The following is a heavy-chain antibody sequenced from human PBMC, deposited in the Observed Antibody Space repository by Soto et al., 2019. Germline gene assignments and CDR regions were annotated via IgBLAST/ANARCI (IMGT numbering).Heavy chain of an antibody. V-gene: IGHV4-59*08. CDR2: IYYSGST. D-gene: IGHD3-10*01. Sequence: SETLSLTCTVSGGSISSYYWSWIRQPPGKGLEWIGYIYYSGSTNYNPSLKSRVTISVDTSKNQFSLKLSSVTAADTAVYYCARLYYGSGSPPRVLGYYYHYGIDVWGQGTLVT. CDR1: GGSISSYY. J-gene: IGHJ6*02. CDR3: ARLYYGSGSPPRVLGYYYHYGIDV.